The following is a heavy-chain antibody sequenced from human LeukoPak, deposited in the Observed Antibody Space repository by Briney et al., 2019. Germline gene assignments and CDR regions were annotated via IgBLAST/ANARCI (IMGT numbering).Heavy chain of an antibody. D-gene: IGHD5-24*01. CDR1: GDSIRRSRYY. Sequence: ASETLSLTCTVSGDSIRRSRYYWGWVRQSPGKGLEWIGSIYNSGNTYYNPSLKSRLTISVDTSKNQISLKLNSVTAADTAVYYCARGPSSSATSDFWGQGTLVTVSS. J-gene: IGHJ4*02. CDR2: IYNSGNT. V-gene: IGHV4-39*07. CDR3: ARGPSSSATSDF.